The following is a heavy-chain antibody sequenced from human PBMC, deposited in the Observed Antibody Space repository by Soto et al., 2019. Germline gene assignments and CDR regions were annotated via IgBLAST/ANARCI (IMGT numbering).Heavy chain of an antibody. Sequence: GGSLRLSCAASGFTFSDYYMSWIRQAPGKGLEWVSYISSSSSYTNYADSVKGRFTISRDNAKNSLYLQMNSLRAEDTAVYYCARDSLYSSSYYGMDVWGQGTTVTVSS. CDR1: GFTFSDYY. D-gene: IGHD6-6*01. CDR2: ISSSSSYT. J-gene: IGHJ6*02. V-gene: IGHV3-11*06. CDR3: ARDSLYSSSYYGMDV.